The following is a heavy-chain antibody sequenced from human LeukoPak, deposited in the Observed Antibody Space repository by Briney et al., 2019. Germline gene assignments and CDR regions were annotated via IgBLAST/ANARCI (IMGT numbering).Heavy chain of an antibody. Sequence: TGGSLRLSCAASGFTFDDYGMSWVRQAPGKWLEWVSGINWNGGSTGYADSVKGRFTISRDNAKNSLYLQMNSLRAEDTALYYCARDTSVYSGRYGAFDIWGQGTMVTVSS. V-gene: IGHV3-20*04. D-gene: IGHD1-26*01. CDR1: GFTFDDYG. CDR2: INWNGGST. J-gene: IGHJ3*02. CDR3: ARDTSVYSGRYGAFDI.